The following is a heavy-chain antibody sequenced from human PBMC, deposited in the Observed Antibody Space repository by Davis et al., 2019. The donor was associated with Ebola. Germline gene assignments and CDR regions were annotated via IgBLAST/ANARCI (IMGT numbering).Heavy chain of an antibody. CDR3: ARGGRVGLTDY. CDR1: GGSISSYY. Sequence: PSETLSLTCTVSGGSISSYYWSWIRQPPGKGLEWIGYIYYSGSTKYNPSLESRVPISVDTAKKQFSLKLTSVTAAATAVDYCARGGRVGLTDYWGQGTLVTVSS. V-gene: IGHV4-59*01. J-gene: IGHJ4*02. D-gene: IGHD1-26*01. CDR2: IYYSGST.